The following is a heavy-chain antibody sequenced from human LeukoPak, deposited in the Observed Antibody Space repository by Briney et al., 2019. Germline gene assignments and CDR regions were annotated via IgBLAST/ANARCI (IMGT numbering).Heavy chain of an antibody. CDR3: ARAGDIVVVPAVGPLDY. D-gene: IGHD2-2*01. V-gene: IGHV4-39*07. Sequence: SETLSLTCTVSGGSISSSSYYWGWIRQPPGKGLEWIGSIYYSGSTYYNPSLKSRVTISVDTSKNQFSLKLSSVTAADTAVYYCARAGDIVVVPAVGPLDYWGQGTLVTVSS. CDR2: IYYSGST. J-gene: IGHJ4*02. CDR1: GGSISSSSYY.